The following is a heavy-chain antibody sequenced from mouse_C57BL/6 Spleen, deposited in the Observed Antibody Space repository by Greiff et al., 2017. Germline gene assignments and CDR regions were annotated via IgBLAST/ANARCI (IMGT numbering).Heavy chain of an antibody. CDR2: IYPGDGDT. D-gene: IGHD2-2*01. Sequence: QVQLQQSGAELVKPGASVKISCKASGYAFTSYWMNWVKQRPGKGLEWIGQIYPGDGDTNYNGKFKGKATLTADKSSSTAYMQLSRQTCEDSAVDSCVRGEVTTVFDYWGQGTTLTVSS. CDR3: VRGEVTTVFDY. J-gene: IGHJ2*01. V-gene: IGHV1-80*01. CDR1: GYAFTSYW.